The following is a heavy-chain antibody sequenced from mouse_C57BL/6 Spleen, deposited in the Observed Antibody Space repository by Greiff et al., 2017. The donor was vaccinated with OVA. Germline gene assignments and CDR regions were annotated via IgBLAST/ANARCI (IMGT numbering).Heavy chain of an antibody. V-gene: IGHV3-6*01. CDR2: ISYDGSN. CDR1: GYSITSGYY. J-gene: IGHJ4*01. CDR3: ARKGDYGFYAMDY. D-gene: IGHD2-4*01. Sequence: LESGPGLVKPSQSLSLTCSVTGYSITSGYYWNWIRQFPGNKLEWMGYISYDGSNNYNPSLKNRISITRDTSKNQFFLKLNSVTTEDTATYYCARKGDYGFYAMDYWGQGTSVTVSS.